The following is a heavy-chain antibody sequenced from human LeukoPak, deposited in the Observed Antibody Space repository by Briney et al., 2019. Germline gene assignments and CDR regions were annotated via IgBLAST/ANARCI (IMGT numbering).Heavy chain of an antibody. J-gene: IGHJ6*04. CDR3: ARDLSGDYDILTGHQGPGPV. V-gene: IGHV4-61*02. D-gene: IGHD3-9*01. Sequence: SETLSLTCTVSGGSISSGSYYWSWIRQPAGKGLEWIGRIYTSGSTNYNPSLKSRVTISVDTSKNQFSLKLSSVTAADTAVYYCARDLSGDYDILTGHQGPGPVWGKGTTVTISS. CDR1: GGSISSGSYY. CDR2: IYTSGST.